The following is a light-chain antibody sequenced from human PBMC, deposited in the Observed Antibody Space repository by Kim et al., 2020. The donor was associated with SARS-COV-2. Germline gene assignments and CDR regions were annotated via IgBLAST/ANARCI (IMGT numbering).Light chain of an antibody. CDR3: QVWDSSSDHPVV. J-gene: IGLJ2*01. Sequence: PGKTARITCGGNNIGSKSVHGYQQKPGQAPVLVVYDDSDRPSGIPERFSGSNSGNTATLTISRVEAGDEADYYCQVWDSSSDHPVVFGGGTQLTVL. V-gene: IGLV3-21*03. CDR1: NIGSKS. CDR2: DDS.